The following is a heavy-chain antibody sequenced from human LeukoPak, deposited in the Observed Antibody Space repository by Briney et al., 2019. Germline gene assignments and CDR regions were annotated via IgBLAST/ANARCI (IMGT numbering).Heavy chain of an antibody. CDR2: ISGSRGST. V-gene: IGHV3-23*01. J-gene: IGHJ4*02. Sequence: GGSLRLSCAASGFTFDSYAMTWVRQALGKGLEWVSSISGSRGSTYYADSVKGRFTISKDNFKDVLYLQMNSLRAEDTAVYYCAKDSRGSSVRVFDCWGQGTLVTVSS. CDR3: AKDSRGSSVRVFDC. CDR1: GFTFDSYA. D-gene: IGHD5/OR15-5a*01.